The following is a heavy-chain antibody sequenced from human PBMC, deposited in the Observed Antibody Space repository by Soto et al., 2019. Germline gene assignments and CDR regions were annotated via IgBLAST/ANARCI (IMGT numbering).Heavy chain of an antibody. CDR2: ISHSGSIV. Sequence: QVQLVESGGGLVKPGGSLRLSCAASGFTFSDYYMSWIRRAPGKGLEWVSYISHSGSIVNYADSVKGRFTISRDNAKNSMYLQMNSLRAEDTAVYYCAREYYDVLTAYYRDYYMDGWGKGTTVTVSS. CDR1: GFTFSDYY. J-gene: IGHJ6*03. CDR3: AREYYDVLTAYYRDYYMDG. V-gene: IGHV3-11*01. D-gene: IGHD3-9*01.